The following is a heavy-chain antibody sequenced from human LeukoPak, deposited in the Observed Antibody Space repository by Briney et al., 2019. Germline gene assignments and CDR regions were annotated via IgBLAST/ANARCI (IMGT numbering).Heavy chain of an antibody. Sequence: GASVKVSCKASGYTFTSYYMHWVRQAPGQGLEWMGIINPSGGSTSYAQKFQGRVTMTRDTSTNTVYMELSSLRSEDTAVYYCARGTVFSITIFEGDYFDYWGQGTLVTVSS. CDR3: ARGTVFSITIFEGDYFDY. J-gene: IGHJ4*02. D-gene: IGHD3-3*01. CDR1: GYTFTSYY. CDR2: INPSGGST. V-gene: IGHV1-46*01.